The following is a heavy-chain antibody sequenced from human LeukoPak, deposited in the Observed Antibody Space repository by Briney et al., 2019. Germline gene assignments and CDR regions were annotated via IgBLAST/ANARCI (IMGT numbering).Heavy chain of an antibody. Sequence: GGSLRLSCSASGFTFSNAWMSWVRQAPGKGLECVGRIKSKTDGGTTDYAAPVKGRFTISRDDSKNTLYLQMNSLKTEDTAVYYCTTAPNPIVVVVAATLYYFDYWGQGTLVTVSS. CDR2: IKSKTDGGTT. D-gene: IGHD2-15*01. CDR3: TTAPNPIVVVVAATLYYFDY. V-gene: IGHV3-15*01. J-gene: IGHJ4*02. CDR1: GFTFSNAW.